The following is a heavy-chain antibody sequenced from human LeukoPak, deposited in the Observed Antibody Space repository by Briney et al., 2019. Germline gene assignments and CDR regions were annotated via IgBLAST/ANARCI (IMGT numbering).Heavy chain of an antibody. CDR1: GFTFSDHY. CDR2: ISGSGGST. Sequence: PGGSLRLSCAASGFTFSDHYMDWVRQAPGKGLEWVSAISGSGGSTYYADSVKGRFTISRDNSKNTLYLQMNSLRAEDTAAYYCAKRAYCSGGSCYSYWGQGTLVTVSS. V-gene: IGHV3-23*01. J-gene: IGHJ4*02. D-gene: IGHD2-15*01. CDR3: AKRAYCSGGSCYSY.